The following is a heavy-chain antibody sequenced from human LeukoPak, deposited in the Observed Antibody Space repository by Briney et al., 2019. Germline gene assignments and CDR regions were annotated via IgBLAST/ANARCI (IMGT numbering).Heavy chain of an antibody. CDR3: ARQEDCSSTSCPWVDY. CDR1: GYSFTSYW. CDR2: IYPGDSDT. Sequence: PGESLKISCKGSGYSFTSYWIGWVRQMPGKGLEWMGIIYPGDSDTRYSPSFQGQVTISADKSISTAYLQWSSLKASDTAMYYCARQEDCSSTSCPWVDYWGQGTLVTVSS. J-gene: IGHJ4*02. D-gene: IGHD2-2*01. V-gene: IGHV5-51*01.